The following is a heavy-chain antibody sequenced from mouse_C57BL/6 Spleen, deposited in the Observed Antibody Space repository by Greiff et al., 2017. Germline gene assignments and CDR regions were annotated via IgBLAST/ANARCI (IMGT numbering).Heavy chain of an antibody. Sequence: EVKVVESGGGLVQPGGSLKLSCAASGFTFSDYYMYWVRQTPEKRLEWVAYISDGGGNTYYPDTVKGRFTISRDNAKNTLYLRMSRLKSEDTAMYYCARLDAMDYWGQGTSVTVSS. CDR1: GFTFSDYY. CDR2: ISDGGGNT. V-gene: IGHV5-12*01. J-gene: IGHJ4*01. CDR3: ARLDAMDY.